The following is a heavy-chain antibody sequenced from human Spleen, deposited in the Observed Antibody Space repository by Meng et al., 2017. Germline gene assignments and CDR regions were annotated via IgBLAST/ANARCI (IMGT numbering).Heavy chain of an antibody. D-gene: IGHD1-26*01. CDR1: GGSVSSGDW. CDR2: IFHSGST. V-gene: IGHV4-4*02. Sequence: QVQLQESGPGLVKPSGTLSLTCAVSGGSVSSGDWWSWVRQPPGKGLEWIGEIFHSGSTYYNPSLKSRVTISADTSMNQFSLRLTSVTAADTAVYYCAGDFDGSGWFDPWGQGTLVTVSS. CDR3: AGDFDGSGWFDP. J-gene: IGHJ5*02.